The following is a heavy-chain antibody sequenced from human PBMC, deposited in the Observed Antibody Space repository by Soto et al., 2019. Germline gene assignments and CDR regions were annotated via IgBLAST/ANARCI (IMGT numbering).Heavy chain of an antibody. Sequence: SETLSLTCDVSGDTISTGGYTWAWIRQPPGKALEWIGHTYHSGNPYYNPSLKSRVIISVDRSKNQFSLKLSSVTAADRAVYYCARDRVGTFHLWAQGTLVTVSS. CDR1: GDTISTGGYT. V-gene: IGHV4-30-2*01. CDR3: ARDRVGTFHL. J-gene: IGHJ1*01. D-gene: IGHD1-26*01. CDR2: TYHSGNP.